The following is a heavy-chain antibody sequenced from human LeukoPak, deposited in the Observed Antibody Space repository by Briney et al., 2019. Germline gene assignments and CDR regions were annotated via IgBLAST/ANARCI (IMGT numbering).Heavy chain of an antibody. CDR3: ARAEAGVGGEYYFDY. Sequence: SETLSLTCSVSGGSISSGDYYWTWIRQHPGKGLEWIGYIHYTGNTYYNPSLKSRLTISVDTSKHEFSLKLSSVTAADTAVYYCARAEAGVGGEYYFDYWGQGTLVTVSS. J-gene: IGHJ4*02. D-gene: IGHD1-26*01. CDR2: IHYTGNT. CDR1: GGSISSGDYY. V-gene: IGHV4-31*03.